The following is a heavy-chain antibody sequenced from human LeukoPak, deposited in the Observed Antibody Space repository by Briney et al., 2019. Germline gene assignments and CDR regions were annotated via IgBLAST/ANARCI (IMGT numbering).Heavy chain of an antibody. J-gene: IGHJ5*02. CDR1: GGTFSSYA. CDR2: VIPIFGTA. Sequence: SVKVSCKASGGTFSSYAISWVRQAPGQGLEWMGGVIPIFGTANYAQKFQGRVTITADESTSTAYMELSSLRSEDTAVYYCARGVMCSSTSCYGYWFDPWGQGTLVTVSS. D-gene: IGHD2-2*01. CDR3: ARGVMCSSTSCYGYWFDP. V-gene: IGHV1-69*13.